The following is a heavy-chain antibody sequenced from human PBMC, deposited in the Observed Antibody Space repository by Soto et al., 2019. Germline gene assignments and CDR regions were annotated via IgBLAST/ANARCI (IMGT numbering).Heavy chain of an antibody. J-gene: IGHJ3*02. CDR1: GDSVSSNSAA. D-gene: IGHD3-22*01. CDR3: ARDRAYYDSSGYYYASDAFDI. V-gene: IGHV6-1*01. CDR2: TYYRSKWYN. Sequence: SHTLSLTCAVSGDSVSSNSAAWNWIKQSPSRGLEWLGRTYYRSKWYNDYAVSVKSRITINPDTSKNQFSLQLNSVTPEDTAVYYCARDRAYYDSSGYYYASDAFDIWGQGTMVTVSS.